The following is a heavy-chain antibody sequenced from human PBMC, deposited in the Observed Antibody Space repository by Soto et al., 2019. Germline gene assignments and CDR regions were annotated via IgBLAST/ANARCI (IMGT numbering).Heavy chain of an antibody. CDR2: ISGSDGST. J-gene: IGHJ4*02. D-gene: IGHD6-13*01. CDR1: GFTCSSYA. CDR3: ARRSSSWYFAY. V-gene: IGHV3-23*01. Sequence: EVQLLESGGGLVQPGGSLRLSCAASGFTCSSYAMNWVRQAPGKGLEWVSVISGSDGSTYYADSVKGRFTISRDNSKNTLNLQMHSLRAEDTAVYYCARRSSSWYFAYWGQGTLVTVSS.